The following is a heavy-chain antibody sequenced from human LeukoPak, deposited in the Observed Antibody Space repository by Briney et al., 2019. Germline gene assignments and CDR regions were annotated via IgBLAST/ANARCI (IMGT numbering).Heavy chain of an antibody. J-gene: IGHJ6*02. CDR1: GGTFSIYA. V-gene: IGHV1-69*13. CDR2: IIPIFGTA. CDR3: ARGPETGSSPDYYYYYGMDV. Sequence: SVKVSCTASGGTFSIYAISWVRQAPGQGLEWMGGIIPIFGTANYAQKFQGRVTITADESTSTAYMELSSLRSEATAVYYCARGPETGSSPDYYYYYGMDVWGQGTTVTVSS. D-gene: IGHD2-2*01.